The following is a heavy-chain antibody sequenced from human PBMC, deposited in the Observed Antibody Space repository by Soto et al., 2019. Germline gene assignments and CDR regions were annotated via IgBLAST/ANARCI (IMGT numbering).Heavy chain of an antibody. Sequence: SETLSLTCTVSGGSISSYYWSWIRQPPGKGLEWIGYIYYSGSTNYNPSLKSRVTISVDTSKNHFSLRLSSVTAADTAVYYCARTGDAFDIWGQGTMVTVSS. V-gene: IGHV4-59*08. CDR3: ARTGDAFDI. J-gene: IGHJ3*02. CDR2: IYYSGST. CDR1: GGSISSYY.